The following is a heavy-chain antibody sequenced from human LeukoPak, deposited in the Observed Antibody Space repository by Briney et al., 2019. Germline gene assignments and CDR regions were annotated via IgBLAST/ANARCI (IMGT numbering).Heavy chain of an antibody. V-gene: IGHV5-51*01. Sequence: GESLKISCKGFGYRFTSYWIGWVRQMPGKGLEWMGIIYPGDSDTTYSPSFQGQVTISADKSISTAYLQWSSLKASDTAMYYCARAEGESSSWYLNWGQGTLVTVSS. CDR1: GYRFTSYW. CDR3: ARAEGESSSWYLN. D-gene: IGHD6-13*01. J-gene: IGHJ4*02. CDR2: IYPGDSDT.